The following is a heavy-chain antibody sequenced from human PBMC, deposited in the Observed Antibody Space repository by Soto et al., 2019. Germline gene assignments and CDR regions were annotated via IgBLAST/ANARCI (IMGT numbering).Heavy chain of an antibody. D-gene: IGHD1-20*01. CDR3: AHRLFGDNSCDY. J-gene: IGHJ4*02. V-gene: IGHV2-5*02. Sequence: QITLKESGPTLVLPTQTLTLTCTFSGFSLSTSGMGVGWIRQPPGKALEWLAVIYWDDDKRYSPSLKNRLTITKDTSKNQVVLTMTNMDPVDTATYYCAHRLFGDNSCDYWGRGTLVTVSS. CDR2: IYWDDDK. CDR1: GFSLSTSGMG.